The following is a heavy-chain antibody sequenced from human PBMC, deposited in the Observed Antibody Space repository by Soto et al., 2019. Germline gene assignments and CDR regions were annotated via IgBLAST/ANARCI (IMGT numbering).Heavy chain of an antibody. Sequence: AASVKVSCKVSGYTLTELSMHWVRQAPGKGLEWMGGFDPEDGETIYAQKFQGRVTMTEDTSTGTAYMELSSLRSEDTAVYYCATGWGQSKAVAGTRGAFDIWGQGTMVTVSS. CDR2: FDPEDGET. D-gene: IGHD6-19*01. J-gene: IGHJ3*02. V-gene: IGHV1-24*01. CDR1: GYTLTELS. CDR3: ATGWGQSKAVAGTRGAFDI.